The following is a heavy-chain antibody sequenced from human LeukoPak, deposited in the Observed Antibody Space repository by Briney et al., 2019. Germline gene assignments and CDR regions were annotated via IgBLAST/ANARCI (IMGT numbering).Heavy chain of an antibody. CDR1: GGTFSSYA. V-gene: IGHV1-8*02. CDR3: AGGKAVADLFDY. D-gene: IGHD6-19*01. J-gene: IGHJ4*02. Sequence: GASVKVSCKASGGTFSSYAINWLRQAPGQGLEWMGWMSPNSGDTGYAQKFQGRVSMTRDTSISTAYMELSSLRSEDTAVYYCAGGKAVADLFDYWGQGTLVTVSS. CDR2: MSPNSGDT.